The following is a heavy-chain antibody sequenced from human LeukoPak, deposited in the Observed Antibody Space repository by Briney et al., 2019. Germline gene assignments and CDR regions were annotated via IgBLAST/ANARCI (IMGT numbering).Heavy chain of an antibody. Sequence: TLSLTCTVSGGSITSGGYFWSWIRQHPGKGLECIGHISYSGSTYYTPSLKSRVTISADTSKNQYSLKLSSVTAADTAVYYCARHRLDGDYTQTYYYYYGMDVWGQGTTVTVSS. CDR2: ISYSGST. CDR3: ARHRLDGDYTQTYYYYYGMDV. J-gene: IGHJ6*02. D-gene: IGHD4-17*01. CDR1: GGSITSGGYF. V-gene: IGHV4-31*03.